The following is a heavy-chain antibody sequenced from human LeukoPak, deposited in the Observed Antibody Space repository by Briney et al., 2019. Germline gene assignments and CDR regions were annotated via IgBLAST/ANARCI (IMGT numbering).Heavy chain of an antibody. D-gene: IGHD3-9*01. CDR2: IIPIFGTA. J-gene: IGHJ4*02. CDR1: GGTFSSYA. CDR3: ARRVGDFDWLFYFDY. Sequence: ASVKVSCKASGGTFSSYAISWVRQASGQGLEWMGGIIPIFGTANYAQKFQGRVTITADESTSTAYMELSSLRSEDTAVYYCARRVGDFDWLFYFDYWGQGTLVTVSS. V-gene: IGHV1-69*13.